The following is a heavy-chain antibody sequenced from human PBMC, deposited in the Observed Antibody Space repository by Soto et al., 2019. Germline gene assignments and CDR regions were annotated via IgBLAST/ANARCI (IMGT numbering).Heavy chain of an antibody. V-gene: IGHV1-3*01. CDR2: INAGNGNI. CDR3: ARDSGSP. D-gene: IGHD3-10*01. J-gene: IGHJ5*02. CDR1: GYTFTTYG. Sequence: ASVKVSCKASGYTFTTYGISWVRQAPGQRLEWMGWINAGNGNIKYSQKFQVRFTITRDTSASTAYMELSSLRSEDTAVYYCARDSGSPWGPGTLVTVSS.